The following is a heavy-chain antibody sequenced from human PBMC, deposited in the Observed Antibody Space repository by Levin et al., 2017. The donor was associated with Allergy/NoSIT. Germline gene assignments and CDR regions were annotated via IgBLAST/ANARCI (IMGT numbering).Heavy chain of an antibody. V-gene: IGHV3-7*01. Sequence: LSLTCAASGFTFTSYWMSWVRQAPGKGLEWLANIKQDGSVKQYVDSVKGRFTISRDNAKNSLYLQMNSLRAEDTALYYCARYCRASDCSLWGQGTLVTVSP. CDR2: IKQDGSVK. D-gene: IGHD2-21*02. CDR1: GFTFTSYW. J-gene: IGHJ4*02. CDR3: ARYCRASDCSL.